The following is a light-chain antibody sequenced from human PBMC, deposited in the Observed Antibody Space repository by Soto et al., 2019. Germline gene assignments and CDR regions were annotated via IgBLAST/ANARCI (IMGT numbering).Light chain of an antibody. Sequence: QSVLTQPPSVSGAPGQRVTISCTGSSSNIGAGYDVHWCQQLPGTAPKLLIYGNNNRPSGVPDRFSGSKSGTSASLAITGLQAEDEADYYCQSYDSSLNGVVFGGGTKLTVL. J-gene: IGLJ2*01. CDR3: QSYDSSLNGVV. CDR1: SSNIGAGYD. V-gene: IGLV1-40*01. CDR2: GNN.